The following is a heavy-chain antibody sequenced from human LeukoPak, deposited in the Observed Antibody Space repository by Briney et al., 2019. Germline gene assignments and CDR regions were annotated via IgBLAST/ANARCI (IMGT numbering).Heavy chain of an antibody. Sequence: PGGSLRLSCAASGFTFSSYAMHWVRQAPGKGLEWVAVISYDGSNKYYADSVKGRFTISRDNSKNTLYLQMNSLKTEDTAVYYCTRDQTPYYWGQGTLVTVSS. V-gene: IGHV3-30*04. CDR3: TRDQTPYY. CDR1: GFTFSSYA. CDR2: ISYDGSNK. J-gene: IGHJ4*02.